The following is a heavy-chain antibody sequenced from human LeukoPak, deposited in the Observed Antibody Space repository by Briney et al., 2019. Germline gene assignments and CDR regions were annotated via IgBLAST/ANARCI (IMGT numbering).Heavy chain of an antibody. CDR1: GGSISSGGYS. CDR2: IYHSGST. CDR3: ARASSPNYDFWSGYYSGNWFDP. V-gene: IGHV4-30-2*01. Sequence: TSETLSLTCAVSGGSISSGGYSWSWIRQPPGKGLEWIGYIYHSGSTYYNPSLKSRVTISVDRSKNQFSLKLSSVTAADTAVYYCARASSPNYDFWSGYYSGNWFDPWGQGTLVTVSS. J-gene: IGHJ5*02. D-gene: IGHD3-3*01.